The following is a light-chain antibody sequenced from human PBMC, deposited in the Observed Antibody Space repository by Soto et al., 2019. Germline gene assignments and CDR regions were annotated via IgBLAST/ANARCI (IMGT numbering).Light chain of an antibody. Sequence: DIQMTQSPSTLSASVGDRVTITCRASQSINTWLAWYQQKPGKAPKLLIYKASSLESGVPSRFSGSGSGKEFTLDISSLQPDDFANYYCHQSNGYSSVSLAGGTNVDIK. J-gene: IGKJ4*01. CDR1: QSINTW. CDR3: HQSNGYSSVS. V-gene: IGKV1-5*03. CDR2: KAS.